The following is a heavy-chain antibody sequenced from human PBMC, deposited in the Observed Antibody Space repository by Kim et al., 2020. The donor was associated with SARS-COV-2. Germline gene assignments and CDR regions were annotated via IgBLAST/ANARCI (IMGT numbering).Heavy chain of an antibody. Sequence: PGKGRVTISRDDSNNTLYLQMTSLKAEHTAVYYCTTLTYVVCGVEYFDLWGRGTLVTVSS. CDR3: TTLTYVVCGVEYFDL. V-gene: IGHV3-15*01. J-gene: IGHJ2*01. D-gene: IGHD3-16*01.